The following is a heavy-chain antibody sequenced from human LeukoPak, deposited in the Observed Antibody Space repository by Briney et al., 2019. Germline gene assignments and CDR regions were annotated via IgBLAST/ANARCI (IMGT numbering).Heavy chain of an antibody. D-gene: IGHD3-3*01. J-gene: IGHJ6*02. V-gene: IGHV3-7*01. Sequence: GGSLRLSCAASGFTFSSYWVSWVRQAPGKGLEWVANIKQDGSEKYYVDSVKGRFTISRDNAKNSLYLQMNSLRAEDTAVYYCARDLIFGVVHVYYYYGMDVWGQGTTVTVSS. CDR3: ARDLIFGVVHVYYYYGMDV. CDR1: GFTFSSYW. CDR2: IKQDGSEK.